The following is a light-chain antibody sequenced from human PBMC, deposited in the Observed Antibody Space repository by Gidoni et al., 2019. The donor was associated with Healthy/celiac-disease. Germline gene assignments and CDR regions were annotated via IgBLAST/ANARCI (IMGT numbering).Light chain of an antibody. J-gene: IGKJ4*01. CDR1: KDISNY. V-gene: IGKV1-33*01. CDR3: QQYDNLLT. CDR2: DAS. Sequence: DIQMTQSPSSLSASVGDRVTITCQASKDISNYLHCYQQKPGKAPKLLIYDASNLETGVPSMFSGSGSGKYFTFTISRLQHEDIATYYCQQYDNLLTFGGGTKVEIK.